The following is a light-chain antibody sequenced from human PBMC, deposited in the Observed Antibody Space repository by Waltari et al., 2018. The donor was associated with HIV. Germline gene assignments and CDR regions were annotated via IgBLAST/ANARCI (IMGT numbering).Light chain of an antibody. CDR3: ASWDDSLNGPV. Sequence: QSVLTQPPSASGTPEQRVTISCSGTTSNIGRNTVSCFQQFPGPAPKVLIYGKNQRPAGGPDRFSGSKSGTSASLAISGLQSEDEADYYCASWDDSLNGPVFGGGTKLTVV. CDR1: TSNIGRNT. V-gene: IGLV1-44*01. J-gene: IGLJ2*01. CDR2: GKN.